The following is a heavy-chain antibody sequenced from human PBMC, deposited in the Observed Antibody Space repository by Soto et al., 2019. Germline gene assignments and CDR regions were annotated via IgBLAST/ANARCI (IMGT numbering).Heavy chain of an antibody. V-gene: IGHV3-7*03. D-gene: IGHD6-13*01. CDR1: GFSLSGYW. CDR2: IKQDGSER. Sequence: SLRLSCAASGFSLSGYWMNWVRQAPGRGLEWVAIIKQDGSERYYVDSVKGRFTISRDNAKNSLYLQMNSLRAEDTALYYCAKDIKPAGTWGQYNWFDPWGQGTLVTVSS. CDR3: AKDIKPAGTWGQYNWFDP. J-gene: IGHJ5*02.